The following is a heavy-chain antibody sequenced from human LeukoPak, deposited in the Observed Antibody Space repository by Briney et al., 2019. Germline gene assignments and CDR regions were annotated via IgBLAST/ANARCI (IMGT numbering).Heavy chain of an antibody. CDR3: ASTGSASGNFFDY. D-gene: IGHD6-19*01. CDR1: GFTFSSYA. V-gene: IGHV3-23*01. Sequence: GGSLRLSCAASGFTFSSYAMSWVRQAPGKGLEWVSAISGSGGSTYYADSVKGRFTISRDNAKNSLYLQMNSLRAEDTAVYYCASTGSASGNFFDYWGQGTLVTVSS. CDR2: ISGSGGST. J-gene: IGHJ4*02.